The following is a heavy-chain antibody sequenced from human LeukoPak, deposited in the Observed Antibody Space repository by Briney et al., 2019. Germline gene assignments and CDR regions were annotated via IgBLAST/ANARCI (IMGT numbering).Heavy chain of an antibody. CDR3: ASLQAVAGTEIYYYYGMDV. CDR1: GYTFTSYD. J-gene: IGHJ6*02. CDR2: MNPNSGNT. Sequence: ASVKVSCKASGYTFTSYDINRVRQATGQGLEWMGWMNPNSGNTGYAQKFQGRVTMTRNTSISTAYMELSSLRSEDTAVYYCASLQAVAGTEIYYYYGMDVWGQGTTVTVSS. V-gene: IGHV1-8*01. D-gene: IGHD6-19*01.